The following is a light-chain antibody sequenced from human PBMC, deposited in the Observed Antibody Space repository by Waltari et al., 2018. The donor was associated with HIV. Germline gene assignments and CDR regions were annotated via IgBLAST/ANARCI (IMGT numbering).Light chain of an antibody. Sequence: ETVITQSPGALSVSPGERVTLSCRARQYLSTNLAWYQQKPGQPPRLLIYGASARATDGPARFSGSGSGTEFNLSIAALRSEDRAVYFCQQYNSWPLTFGPGSKVNIK. CDR2: GAS. J-gene: IGKJ3*01. CDR1: QYLSTN. CDR3: QQYNSWPLT. V-gene: IGKV3-15*01.